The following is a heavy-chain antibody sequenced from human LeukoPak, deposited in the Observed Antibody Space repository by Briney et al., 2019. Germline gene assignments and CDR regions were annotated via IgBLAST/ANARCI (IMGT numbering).Heavy chain of an antibody. Sequence: GGSLRLSCAASGFTFSSYAMSWVRQAPGKGLEWVSAIRGSGGSTYYADSVKGRFTISRDNSKNTLYLQMNSLRDEDTAVHYCAKEGAYGANSPIDYWGQGTLVTVSS. J-gene: IGHJ4*02. D-gene: IGHD4-23*01. CDR1: GFTFSSYA. CDR3: AKEGAYGANSPIDY. CDR2: IRGSGGST. V-gene: IGHV3-23*01.